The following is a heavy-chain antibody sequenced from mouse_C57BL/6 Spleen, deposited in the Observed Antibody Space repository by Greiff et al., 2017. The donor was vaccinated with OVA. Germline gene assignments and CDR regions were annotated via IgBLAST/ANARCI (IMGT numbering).Heavy chain of an antibody. CDR3: AYYGSSYEGYFDV. CDR2: IDPSDSYT. D-gene: IGHD1-1*01. Sequence: QVQLQQPGAELVRPGTSVKLSCKASGYTFTSYWMHWVKQRPGQGLEWIGVIDPSDSYTNYNQKFKGKATLTVDTSSSTAYMQLSSLTSEDSAVYYCAYYGSSYEGYFDVWGTGTTVTVSS. V-gene: IGHV1-59*01. CDR1: GYTFTSYW. J-gene: IGHJ1*03.